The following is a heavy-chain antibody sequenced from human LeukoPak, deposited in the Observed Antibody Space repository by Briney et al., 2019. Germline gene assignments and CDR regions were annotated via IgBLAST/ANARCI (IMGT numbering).Heavy chain of an antibody. CDR1: GGSISSSSYY. V-gene: IGHV4-39*01. Sequence: SETLSLTCTVSGGSISSSSYYWGWIRQPPGKGLEWIGGIYYSGSTYYNPSLKSRVTISVDTSKNQFSLKLSSVTAADTAVYYCARLITIFGVDPDYWGQGTLVTVSS. CDR3: ARLITIFGVDPDY. D-gene: IGHD3-3*01. CDR2: IYYSGST. J-gene: IGHJ4*02.